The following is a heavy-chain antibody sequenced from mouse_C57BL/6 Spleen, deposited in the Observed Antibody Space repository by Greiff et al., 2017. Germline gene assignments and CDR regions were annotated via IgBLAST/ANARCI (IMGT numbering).Heavy chain of an antibody. CDR3: AGGCGY. CDR2: IYPGDGDT. Sequence: QVQLQQSGPELVKPGASVKISCKASGYAFSSSWMNWVKQRPGEGLEWIGRIYPGDGDTNYNGKFKGKATLTADKSSSTAYMQLSSLTSEDSAVYFCAGGCGYWGQGTTLTVSS. V-gene: IGHV1-82*01. CDR1: GYAFSSSW. J-gene: IGHJ2*01.